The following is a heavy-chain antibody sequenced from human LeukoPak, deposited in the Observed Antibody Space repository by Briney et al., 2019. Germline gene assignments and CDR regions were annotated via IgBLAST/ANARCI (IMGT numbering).Heavy chain of an antibody. CDR1: GFTFSYYE. D-gene: IGHD2-15*01. V-gene: IGHV3-48*03. CDR2: INSRSSTI. CDR3: ARGMADRDGTDV. Sequence: GGSLRLSCAASGFTFSYYELNWVRQAPGKGREGVSYINSRSSTIYYADSVKGRFTVSRDNGKNALYLQMNSLRAEDTAVYYCARGMADRDGTDVWGQGTTVTVSS. J-gene: IGHJ6*02.